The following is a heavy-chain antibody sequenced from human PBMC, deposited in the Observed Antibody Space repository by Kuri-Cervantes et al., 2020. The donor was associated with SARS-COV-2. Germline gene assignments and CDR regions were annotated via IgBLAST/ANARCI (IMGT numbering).Heavy chain of an antibody. CDR2: ISAYNGNT. CDR3: ARYDRSIAAADY. CDR1: GNTFTSNY. D-gene: IGHD6-13*01. V-gene: IGHV1-18*01. J-gene: IGHJ4*02. Sequence: ASVKVSCKGSGNTFTSNYINWVRQATGQGLEWMGWISAYNGNTNYAQKLQGRVTMTTDTSTSTAYMELRSLRSDDTAVYYCARYDRSIAAADYWGQGTLVTVSS.